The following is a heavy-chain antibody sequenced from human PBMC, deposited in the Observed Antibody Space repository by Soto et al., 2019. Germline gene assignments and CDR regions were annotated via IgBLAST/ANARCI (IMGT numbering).Heavy chain of an antibody. CDR2: IYYSGST. Sequence: PSETLSLTCTVSGGSISSGGYYWSWIRQHPGKGLEWIGYIYYSGSTYYNPSLKSRVTISVDTSKNQFPLKLSSVTAADTAVYYCASGINYYDSSGYYAWGAFDIWGQGTMVTV. V-gene: IGHV4-31*03. CDR3: ASGINYYDSSGYYAWGAFDI. D-gene: IGHD3-22*01. CDR1: GGSISSGGYY. J-gene: IGHJ3*02.